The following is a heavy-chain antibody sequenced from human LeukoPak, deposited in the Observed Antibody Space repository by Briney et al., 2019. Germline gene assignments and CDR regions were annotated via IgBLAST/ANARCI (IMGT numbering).Heavy chain of an antibody. V-gene: IGHV4-38-2*02. CDR2: IFHSGST. CDR1: GYSISTGYY. CDR3: ARDWGIEVHS. Sequence: SETLRLTCAVSGYSISTGYYWGWIRQPPGKGLEWIGSIFHSGSTYYNPSLKSRVTISVDTSKNQFSLKLNSVTATDTAVYYCARDWGIEVHSWGQGTLVTVSS. J-gene: IGHJ4*02. D-gene: IGHD6-19*01.